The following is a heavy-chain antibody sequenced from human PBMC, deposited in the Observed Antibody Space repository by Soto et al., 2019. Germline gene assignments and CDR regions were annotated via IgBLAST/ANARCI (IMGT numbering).Heavy chain of an antibody. CDR3: AKGDYFDRRFDY. D-gene: IGHD3-22*01. V-gene: IGHV3-7*03. J-gene: IGHJ4*02. CDR1: GFTFSESW. Sequence: GSLRLSCAASGFTFSESWMSWVRQAPGKGLEWVATIKLDGSEKYYVDFVKGRLTVSRDNAKNSLYLQMNSLRVEDTAVYYCAKGDYFDRRFDYWGQGTLVTVSS. CDR2: IKLDGSEK.